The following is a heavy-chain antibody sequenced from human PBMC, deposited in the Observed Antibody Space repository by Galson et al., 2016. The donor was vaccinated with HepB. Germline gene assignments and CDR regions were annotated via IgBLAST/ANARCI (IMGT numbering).Heavy chain of an antibody. J-gene: IGHJ3*02. CDR3: ATSERLAGTDAFDI. CDR2: IYYTGST. Sequence: ETLSLTCSVSGGSFSSSSNYWGWIRQPPGKGLEWIGSIYYTGSTYYNPSLKSRVTMSVDTSKSQFSLKLSFATAADTAIYYCATSERLAGTDAFDIWGQGTMVTVSS. CDR1: GGSFSSSSNY. V-gene: IGHV4-39*07. D-gene: IGHD6-19*01.